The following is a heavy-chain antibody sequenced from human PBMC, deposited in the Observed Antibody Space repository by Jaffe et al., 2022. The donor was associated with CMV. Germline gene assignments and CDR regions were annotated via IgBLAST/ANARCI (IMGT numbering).Heavy chain of an antibody. D-gene: IGHD6-13*01. V-gene: IGHV3-23*01. Sequence: EVQLLESGGGLVQPGGSLRLSCAASGFTFSSYAMSWVRQAPGKGLEWVSAISGSGGSTYYADSVKGRFTISRDNSKNTLYLQMNSLRAEDTAVYYCAKAGSGRGSKTRSPLNPWDYWGQGTLVTVSS. CDR3: AKAGSGRGSKTRSPLNPWDY. CDR1: GFTFSSYA. CDR2: ISGSGGST. J-gene: IGHJ4*02.